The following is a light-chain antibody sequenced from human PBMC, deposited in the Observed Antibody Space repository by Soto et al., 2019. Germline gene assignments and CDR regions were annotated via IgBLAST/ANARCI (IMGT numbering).Light chain of an antibody. J-gene: IGLJ2*01. CDR2: DES. V-gene: IGLV2-14*01. CDR1: SSHVGGYKL. Sequence: QSVLTQPASVSGAPGQTITSSCTGTSSHVGGYKLVSWFQQPPGKAPKILIYDESNRPSGVSDRFSGSKSGNTASLTISGLQADDEADYYCVSYGSNRPVIFGGGTKLTVL. CDR3: VSYGSNRPVI.